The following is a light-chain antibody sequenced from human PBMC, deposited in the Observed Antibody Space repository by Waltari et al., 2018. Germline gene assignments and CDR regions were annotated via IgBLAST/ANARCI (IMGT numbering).Light chain of an antibody. CDR3: QQGNSYPPT. J-gene: IGKJ1*01. CDR2: YAN. CDR1: QGISSY. Sequence: DIQMSQSPSSLSASVGDRVTITCRASQGISSYLNWYQHKPGKAPKLLIYYANSLASGVPSRFSGSGSGTEFTLTISSLQPEDFATYYCQQGNSYPPTFGQGTKVEIK. V-gene: IGKV1-9*01.